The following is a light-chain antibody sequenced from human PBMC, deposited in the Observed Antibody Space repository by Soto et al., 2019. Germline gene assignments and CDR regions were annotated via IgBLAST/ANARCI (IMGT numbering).Light chain of an antibody. CDR2: KAS. CDR3: QQYKCPSM. Sequence: GDRVTITCRASQSISSWLSWYQQKPGKAPKLLINKASSLQGVVPSRFSSSGCGTEFTLTITSLQPDDFGVYYYQQYKCPSMLGQGTKVDIK. J-gene: IGKJ1*01. CDR1: QSISSW. V-gene: IGKV1-5*03.